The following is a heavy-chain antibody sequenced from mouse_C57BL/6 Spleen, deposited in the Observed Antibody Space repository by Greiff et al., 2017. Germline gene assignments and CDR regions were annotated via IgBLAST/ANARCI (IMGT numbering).Heavy chain of an antibody. CDR3: ARDYGSSPDY. CDR1: GYSITSGYY. CDR2: ISYDGSN. D-gene: IGHD1-1*01. V-gene: IGHV3-6*01. Sequence: EVQLLESGPGLVKPSQSLSLTCSVTGYSITSGYYWNWIRQFPGNKLEWMGYISYDGSNNYNPSLKNRISITRDTSKNQFFLKLNSVTTEDTATYYCARDYGSSPDYWGQGTTLTVSS. J-gene: IGHJ2*01.